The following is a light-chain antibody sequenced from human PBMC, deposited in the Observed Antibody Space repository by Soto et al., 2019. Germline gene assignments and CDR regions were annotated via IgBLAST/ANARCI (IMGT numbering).Light chain of an antibody. Sequence: QAVVTQEPSLTVSPGGTVTLTCGSSTGAVTSGHYPYWFQQKPGQAPRTLIYDTSKKYSWTPARFSGSLLGGKAALTLSGAQPEDEAEYYYLLSYSGARLVVFGGGTKLTVL. CDR2: DTS. CDR3: LLSYSGARLVV. J-gene: IGLJ2*01. CDR1: TGAVTSGHY. V-gene: IGLV7-46*01.